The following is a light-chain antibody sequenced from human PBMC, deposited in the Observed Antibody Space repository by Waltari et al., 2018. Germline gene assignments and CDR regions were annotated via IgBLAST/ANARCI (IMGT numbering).Light chain of an antibody. J-gene: IGLJ3*02. CDR2: EDN. V-gene: IGLV2-23*01. CDR1: SSDVGSYKF. CDR3: CSCAGSTTWV. Sequence: QSALTQPASVSGSPGQSITISCTGTSSDVGSYKFVSWYQQHPGKAPKLMSHEDNKRPAGVSNRVSGSKSGDTFSMTIAGLEDEDEAYYYCCSCAGSTTWVFGGGTKLTVL.